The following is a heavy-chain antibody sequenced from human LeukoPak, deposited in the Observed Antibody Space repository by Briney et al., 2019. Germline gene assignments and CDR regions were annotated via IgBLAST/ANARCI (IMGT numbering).Heavy chain of an antibody. J-gene: IGHJ4*02. Sequence: GASVKVSCKASGYTFSSHGYTWVRQAPGQGLEWMGWISAYNGNTDYAQKFQGRVTMTTDTFTSTAYMELRSLRSDDTAVYFCARAYYHDTSSYQGFDFWGQGTLVTVSS. CDR1: GYTFSSHG. V-gene: IGHV1-18*01. CDR3: ARAYYHDTSSYQGFDF. CDR2: ISAYNGNT. D-gene: IGHD3-22*01.